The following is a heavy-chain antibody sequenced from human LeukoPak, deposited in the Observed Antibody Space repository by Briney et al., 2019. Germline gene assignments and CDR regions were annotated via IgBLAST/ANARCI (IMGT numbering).Heavy chain of an antibody. CDR2: INHSGST. CDR3: ANSIAVAVFAFHP. V-gene: IGHV4-34*01. J-gene: IGHJ5*02. D-gene: IGHD6-19*01. CDR1: GGSFRGYY. Sequence: PSETLSLTCAVYGGSFRGYYWSWIRQPPRKGLEWIGEINHSGSTNYNPSLKSRVTISVDTSKNQFSLKLSSVTAADTAVYYCANSIAVAVFAFHPWGQGTLVTVSS.